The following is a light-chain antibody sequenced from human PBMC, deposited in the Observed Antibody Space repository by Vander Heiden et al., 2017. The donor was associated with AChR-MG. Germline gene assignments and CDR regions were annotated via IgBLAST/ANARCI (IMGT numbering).Light chain of an antibody. CDR1: QSVLYSSNNKNF. CDR3: QQDYSSPRT. J-gene: IGKJ1*01. V-gene: IGKV4-1*01. Sequence: DIVMTQSPDSLAVSLGERATINCKSSQSVLYSSNNKNFLAWYQQKPGQPPKLLFYWTSSRESGVPDRFSGSGSGTDFTLTISSLQAEDVAIYYCQQDYSSPRTFGQGTKVEIK. CDR2: WTS.